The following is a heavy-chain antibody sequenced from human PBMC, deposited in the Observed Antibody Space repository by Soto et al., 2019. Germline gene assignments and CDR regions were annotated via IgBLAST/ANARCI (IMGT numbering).Heavy chain of an antibody. CDR2: IVGSGAGT. CDR1: GFTFSTYA. V-gene: IGHV3-23*01. Sequence: EVQLLESGRGLVQSGASLRLSCVVSGFTFSTYAMSWVRQAPGKGLEWVSAIVGSGAGTYYADSVKGRFTISRDNSKNTLYLQMNRLRAEDTAVYYCARAQQYNYAQVWGQGTLVTVSS. D-gene: IGHD5-18*01. CDR3: ARAQQYNYAQV. J-gene: IGHJ4*02.